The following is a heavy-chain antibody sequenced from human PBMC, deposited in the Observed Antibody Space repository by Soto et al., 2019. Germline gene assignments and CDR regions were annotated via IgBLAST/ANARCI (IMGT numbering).Heavy chain of an antibody. D-gene: IGHD1-1*01. Sequence: EVQVVEFGGGLVQPGGSLRLSCAGSGFTFSSYWMYWARQAPGKGLVWVSRINSDGSSTNDADSVKGRFTISRDNAKNTVHLQMNSLRAEDTAVYYCVGGTGYWGQGTLVTVSS. CDR2: INSDGSST. J-gene: IGHJ4*02. CDR1: GFTFSSYW. V-gene: IGHV3-74*01. CDR3: VGGTGY.